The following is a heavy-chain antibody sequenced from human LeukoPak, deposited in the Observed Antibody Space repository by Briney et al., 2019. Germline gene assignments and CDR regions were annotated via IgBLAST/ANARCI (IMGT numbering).Heavy chain of an antibody. D-gene: IGHD6-19*01. CDR1: GGSISSGGYS. CDR2: IYLSGST. CDR3: ARGLAVAGNFDY. V-gene: IGHV4-30-2*01. Sequence: SETLSLTCAVSGGSISSGGYSWSWIRQPPGKGLEWIGYIYLSGSTYYNPSLKSRVTISVDRSKNQFSLKLSSVTAADTAVYYCARGLAVAGNFDYWGQGTLVTVSS. J-gene: IGHJ4*02.